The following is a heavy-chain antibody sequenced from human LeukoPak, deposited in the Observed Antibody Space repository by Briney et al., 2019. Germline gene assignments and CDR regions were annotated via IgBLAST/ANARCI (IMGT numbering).Heavy chain of an antibody. CDR3: TRPVLLGHFSLSYYMDV. D-gene: IGHD1-26*01. CDR2: IRSKANSYAT. J-gene: IGHJ6*03. V-gene: IGHV3-73*01. Sequence: PGGCLRLSCAASGFTFSGSAMHWVRQASGKGLEWVGRIRSKANSYATAYAASVKGRFTISRDDSKNTAYLQMNSLKTEDTAVYYCTRPVLLGHFSLSYYMDVWGKGTTVTVSS. CDR1: GFTFSGSA.